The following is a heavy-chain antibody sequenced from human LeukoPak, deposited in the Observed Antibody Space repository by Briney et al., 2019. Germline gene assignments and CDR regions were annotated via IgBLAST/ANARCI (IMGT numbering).Heavy chain of an antibody. J-gene: IGHJ4*02. Sequence: TGGSLRLSCAASGFTFSSYAMSWVRQAPGKGLEWVSAISGSGGSTYYADSVKGRFTISRDNSKNTLYLQMNSLRAEDTAVYYCAKGLGPIAVAECDYWGQGTLVTVSS. CDR2: ISGSGGST. V-gene: IGHV3-23*01. CDR1: GFTFSSYA. CDR3: AKGLGPIAVAECDY. D-gene: IGHD6-19*01.